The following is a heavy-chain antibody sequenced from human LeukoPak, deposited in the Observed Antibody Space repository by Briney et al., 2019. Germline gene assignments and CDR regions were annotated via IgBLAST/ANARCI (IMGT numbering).Heavy chain of an antibody. CDR1: EFTFSRYT. Sequence: GGSLRLSCAASEFTFSRYTMNWVRQAPGKGLEWVSSISGSSTFIYYSDSVRGRFTISRDNAENSLYLQMSSLRVEDTAVYYCARANDYIDYWGQGVLVAASS. V-gene: IGHV3-21*01. J-gene: IGHJ4*02. CDR3: ARANDYIDY. CDR2: ISGSSTFI.